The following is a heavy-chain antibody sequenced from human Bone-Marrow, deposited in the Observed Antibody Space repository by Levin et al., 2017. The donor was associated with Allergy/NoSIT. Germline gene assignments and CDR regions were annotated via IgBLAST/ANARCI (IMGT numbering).Heavy chain of an antibody. CDR2: ISSSGSTI. J-gene: IGHJ3*02. Sequence: GGSLRLSCAASGFTFSDYYMSWIRQAPGKGLEWVSYISSSGSTIYYADSVKGRFTISRDNAKNSLYLQMNSLRAEDTAVYYCARPYCSGGSCHGAFDIWGQGTMVTVSS. V-gene: IGHV3-11*01. CDR3: ARPYCSGGSCHGAFDI. CDR1: GFTFSDYY. D-gene: IGHD2-15*01.